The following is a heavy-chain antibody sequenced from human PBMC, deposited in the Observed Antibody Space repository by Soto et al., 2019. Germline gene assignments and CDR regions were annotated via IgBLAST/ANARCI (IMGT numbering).Heavy chain of an antibody. V-gene: IGHV3-33*01. Sequence: GGSLRLSCAASGFTFSSYGMHWVRQAPGKGLEWVAVIWYDGSNKYYADSVKGRFTISRDNSKNTLYLQMNSLRAEDTAVYYCARGSGRVVTQRVEAFDIWGQGTMVTVSS. CDR2: IWYDGSNK. D-gene: IGHD2-21*02. CDR3: ARGSGRVVTQRVEAFDI. J-gene: IGHJ3*02. CDR1: GFTFSSYG.